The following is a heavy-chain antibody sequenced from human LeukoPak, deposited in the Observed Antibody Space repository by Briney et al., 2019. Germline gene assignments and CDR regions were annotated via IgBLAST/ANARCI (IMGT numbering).Heavy chain of an antibody. CDR2: ISGSGGST. J-gene: IGHJ4*02. CDR3: AKGGCSYAPLGY. CDR1: GFTASSNY. D-gene: IGHD5-18*01. V-gene: IGHV3-23*01. Sequence: GGSLRLSCAASGFTASSNYMSWVRQAPGKGLEWVSAISGSGGSTYYADSVKGRFTISRDNSKNTLYLQMNSLRAEDTAVYYCAKGGCSYAPLGYWGQGTLVTVSS.